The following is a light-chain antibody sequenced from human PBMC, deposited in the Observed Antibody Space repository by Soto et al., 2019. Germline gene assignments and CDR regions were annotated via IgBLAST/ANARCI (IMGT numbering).Light chain of an antibody. CDR3: SSYTSRSTLE. CDR2: DVS. CDR1: SSDVGGYNY. Sequence: QSALTQPASVSGSPGQSITISCTGTSSDVGGYNYVSWYQQHPGKAPKLMIYDVSNRPSGVSNRFSGSKSGNTASLTISGLQAEEEADYYCSSYTSRSTLEFGGGTKLTVL. V-gene: IGLV2-14*01. J-gene: IGLJ2*01.